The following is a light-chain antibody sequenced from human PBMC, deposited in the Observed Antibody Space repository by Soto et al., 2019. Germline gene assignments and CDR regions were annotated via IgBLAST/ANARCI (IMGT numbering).Light chain of an antibody. V-gene: IGKV1-5*03. CDR2: KAS. CDR1: QIISSW. Sequence: DLQMTHSPSTLSASVGDSVTITCRASQIISSWLAWYQQKPGKAPKLLIYKASTLKSGVPSRFSGSGSGTEFTLTISGLQSEDSAVYFCQQYNNWPFSFGQGTRLEIK. J-gene: IGKJ5*01. CDR3: QQYNNWPFS.